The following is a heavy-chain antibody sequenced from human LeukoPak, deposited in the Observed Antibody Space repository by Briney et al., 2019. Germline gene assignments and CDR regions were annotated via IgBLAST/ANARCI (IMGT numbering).Heavy chain of an antibody. Sequence: PGGCLRLSCTASGFSVSSNYTSWVRQAPGKGLEWASVIYSDGKTHYADSVKGRFTISRDNSKNTLYLQMNSLRAEDTAEYYCAKRGGTESFYYYYYMDVWGKGTTVTVSS. V-gene: IGHV3-53*01. J-gene: IGHJ6*03. D-gene: IGHD2-15*01. CDR1: GFSVSSNY. CDR3: AKRGGTESFYYYYYMDV. CDR2: IYSDGKT.